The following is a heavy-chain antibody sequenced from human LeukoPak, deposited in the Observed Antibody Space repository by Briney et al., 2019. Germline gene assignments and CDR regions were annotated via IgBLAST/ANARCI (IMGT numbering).Heavy chain of an antibody. CDR2: IYHSGST. J-gene: IGHJ4*02. D-gene: IGHD3-9*01. CDR3: ARVGILTGYYDY. CDR1: GDSISGNNW. Sequence: SETLSLTCAVSGDSISGNNWWSWVRQPPGKGLEWIGEIYHSGSTTYNPSLKSRLTISVDESKNHFSLKLSSVTAADTAVYYCARVGILTGYYDYWGQGTLVTVSS. V-gene: IGHV4-4*02.